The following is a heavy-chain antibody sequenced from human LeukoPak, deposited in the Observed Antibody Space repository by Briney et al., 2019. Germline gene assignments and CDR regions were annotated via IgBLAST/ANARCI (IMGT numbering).Heavy chain of an antibody. CDR3: AGDVVVVAATYLY. CDR2: INHSGST. D-gene: IGHD2-15*01. J-gene: IGHJ4*02. V-gene: IGHV4-34*01. Sequence: SETLSLTCAVYGVSFSGYYWSWIRQPPGKGLEWIGEINHSGSTNYNPSLKSRVTISVDTSKNQFSLKLSSVTAADTAVYYCAGDVVVVAATYLYWGQGTLVTVSS. CDR1: GVSFSGYY.